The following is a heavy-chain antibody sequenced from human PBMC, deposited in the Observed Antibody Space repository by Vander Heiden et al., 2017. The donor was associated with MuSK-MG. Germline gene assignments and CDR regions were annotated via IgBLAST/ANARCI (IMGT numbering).Heavy chain of an antibody. CDR2: ISYDGSNK. V-gene: IGHV3-30*04. CDR3: AREPTGYYYYGMDV. J-gene: IGHJ6*02. CDR1: GFTFGSYA. Sequence: HRVGSGGGVVQPGRSLRLSCAASGFTFGSYARHWVRQAPGKGLEWVAVISYDGSNKYYADSVKGRFTISRDNSKNTLYLQMNSLRAEDTAVYYCAREPTGYYYYGMDVWGQGTTVTVSS.